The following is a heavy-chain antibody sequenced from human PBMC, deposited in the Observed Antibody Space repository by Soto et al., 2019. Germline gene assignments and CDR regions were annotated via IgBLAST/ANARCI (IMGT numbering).Heavy chain of an antibody. Sequence: XETLSLSCGVNDGSLNGYFWGWIRQSPGKGLEWIGEINPSGSTIHNPSRKSRVTLSIDTSKNQFSLRLSSVTAADMALYYCARRGRYRSSRNSCYLYFDPWVQGTLVTVSS. J-gene: IGHJ4*02. CDR2: INPSGST. CDR1: DGSLNGYF. V-gene: IGHV4-34*01. D-gene: IGHD2-2*01. CDR3: ARRGRYRSSRNSCYLYFDP.